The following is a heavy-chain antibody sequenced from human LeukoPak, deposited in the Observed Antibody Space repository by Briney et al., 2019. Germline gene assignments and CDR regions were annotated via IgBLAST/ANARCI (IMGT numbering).Heavy chain of an antibody. Sequence: ASVKVSCKASGYTFTGYYMHWVRQAPGQGLEWMGWINPNSGGTNYAQKFQGRVTMTRDTSISTAYMELSRLRSDDTAVYYCARDDYYDSSGYYYAHLFAFDIWGQGTMVTVSS. V-gene: IGHV1-2*02. CDR2: INPNSGGT. CDR1: GYTFTGYY. J-gene: IGHJ3*02. CDR3: ARDDYYDSSGYYYAHLFAFDI. D-gene: IGHD3-22*01.